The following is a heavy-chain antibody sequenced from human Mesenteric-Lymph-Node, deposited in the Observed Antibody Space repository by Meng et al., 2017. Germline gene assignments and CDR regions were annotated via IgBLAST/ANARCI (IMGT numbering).Heavy chain of an antibody. D-gene: IGHD3-10*01. CDR3: ARREAGLGELLKY. J-gene: IGHJ4*02. V-gene: IGHV7-4-1*02. Sequence: QVQLVKSGSEWKKPGAAVKGSCKASGYTCTSYAMNLGRQAPGQGLEWMGWINTNPGNPTYAQGFTGRFVFSLDTSVSTAYLQISSLKTEDTAVYYCARREAGLGELLKYWGQGTLVTVSS. CDR1: GYTCTSYA. CDR2: INTNPGNP.